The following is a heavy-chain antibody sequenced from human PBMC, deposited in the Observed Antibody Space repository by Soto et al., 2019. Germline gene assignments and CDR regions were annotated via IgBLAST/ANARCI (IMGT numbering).Heavy chain of an antibody. Sequence: GGSLRLSCAASGFTFSSYDIHWVRQAPGKGLEWVAVISYDGSNKYYADSVKGRFTISRDNSKNTLYLQMNSLRAEDTAVYYCANGDDYDSSWHYYGMDGWGQGTTVTVSS. CDR3: ANGDDYDSSWHYYGMDG. J-gene: IGHJ6*02. CDR2: ISYDGSNK. V-gene: IGHV3-30*18. CDR1: GFTFSSYD. D-gene: IGHD3-22*01.